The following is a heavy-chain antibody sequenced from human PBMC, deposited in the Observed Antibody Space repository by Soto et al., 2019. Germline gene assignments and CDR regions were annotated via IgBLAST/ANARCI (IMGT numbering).Heavy chain of an antibody. CDR1: GYTFTSYA. CDR2: INAGNGNT. CDR3: ARIKLLWFGELPEAPLDY. D-gene: IGHD3-10*01. V-gene: IGHV1-3*01. Sequence: GASVKVSCKASGYTFTSYAMHWVRQAPGQRLEWMGWINAGNGNTKYSQKFQGRVTITRDTSASTAYMELSSLRSEDTAVYYCARIKLLWFGELPEAPLDYWGQGTLVTV. J-gene: IGHJ4*02.